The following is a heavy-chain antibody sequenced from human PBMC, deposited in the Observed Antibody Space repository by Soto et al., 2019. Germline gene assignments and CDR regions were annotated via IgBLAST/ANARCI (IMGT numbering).Heavy chain of an antibody. CDR2: IIPILGIA. V-gene: IGHV1-69*02. CDR1: GGTFSSYT. Sequence: QVQLVQSGAEVKKPGSSVKVSCKASGGTFSSYTISWVRQAPGQGLEWMGRIIPILGIANYAQKFQGRVTITADKSTSTAYMELSSLRSEDTDVDYCARGVGPGWFGELLHSDYWGQGTLVTVSS. D-gene: IGHD3-10*01. CDR3: ARGVGPGWFGELLHSDY. J-gene: IGHJ4*02.